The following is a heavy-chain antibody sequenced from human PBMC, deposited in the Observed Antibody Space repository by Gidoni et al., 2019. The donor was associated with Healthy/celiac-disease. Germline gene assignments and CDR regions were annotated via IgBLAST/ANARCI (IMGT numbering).Heavy chain of an antibody. CDR1: AYSSTSYW. J-gene: IGHJ5*02. V-gene: IGHV5-51*01. Sequence: EVQLVQSGAEAKKPGESLTISCKGSAYSSTSYWIGWVRQMPGKGLDWMGIIYPGDSDTRYSPSFQGQVTISADKSISTAYLQWSSLKASDTAMYYCARQIFGVVKGRGGWFDPWGQGTLVTVSS. CDR2: IYPGDSDT. CDR3: ARQIFGVVKGRGGWFDP. D-gene: IGHD3-3*01.